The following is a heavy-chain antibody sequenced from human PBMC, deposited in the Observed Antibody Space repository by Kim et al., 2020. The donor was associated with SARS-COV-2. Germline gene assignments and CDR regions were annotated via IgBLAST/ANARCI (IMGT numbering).Heavy chain of an antibody. CDR1: GFTFSGSA. Sequence: GGSLRLSCAASGFTFSGSAMHWVRQASGKGLEWVGRIRSKANSYATAYAASVKGRFTISRDDSKNTAYLQMNSLKTEDTAVYYCTRHGRASDTAMVGDYYYGMDVWGQGTTVTVSS. CDR2: IRSKANSYAT. V-gene: IGHV3-73*01. J-gene: IGHJ6*02. D-gene: IGHD5-18*01. CDR3: TRHGRASDTAMVGDYYYGMDV.